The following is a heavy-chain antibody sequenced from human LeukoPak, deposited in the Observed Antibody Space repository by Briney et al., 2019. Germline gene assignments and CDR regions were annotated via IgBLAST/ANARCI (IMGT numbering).Heavy chain of an antibody. CDR2: IYYSGST. Sequence: ASETLSLTCTVSGGAISSSSYYWGWIRQPPGKGLEWIGSIYYSGSTYYNPSLKSRVTISLDTSKNQFSLKLSSVTAADTAVYYCARDRAGYYYGSGSYTYYYDYWGQGTLVTVSS. CDR3: ARDRAGYYYGSGSYTYYYDY. J-gene: IGHJ4*02. CDR1: GGAISSSSYY. V-gene: IGHV4-39*07. D-gene: IGHD3-10*01.